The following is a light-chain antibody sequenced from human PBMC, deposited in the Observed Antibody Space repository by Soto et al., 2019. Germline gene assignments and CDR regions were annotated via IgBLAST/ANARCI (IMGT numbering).Light chain of an antibody. Sequence: EIVLTQSPATLSLSPGKRATLSCRASQSVRSNLAWYQQEPGQAPRLLVYHALNRATGIPVRFSGSGSGTDFTLAISSLEPEDFAVYYCQQSRDWPLTFGGGTKVDIK. CDR2: HAL. CDR1: QSVRSN. V-gene: IGKV3-11*01. CDR3: QQSRDWPLT. J-gene: IGKJ4*01.